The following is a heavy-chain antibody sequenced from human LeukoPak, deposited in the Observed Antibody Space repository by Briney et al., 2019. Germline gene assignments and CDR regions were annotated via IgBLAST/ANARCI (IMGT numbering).Heavy chain of an antibody. CDR2: ISSSSSYI. Sequence: GGSLRLSCAASGFTFSSYSMNWVPQAPGKGLEGVSSISSSSSYIYYADSVKGRFTISRDNAKNSLYLQMNSLRAEDTAVYYCARADWDTAMIDYWGQGTLVTVSS. CDR3: ARADWDTAMIDY. J-gene: IGHJ4*02. V-gene: IGHV3-21*01. CDR1: GFTFSSYS. D-gene: IGHD5-18*01.